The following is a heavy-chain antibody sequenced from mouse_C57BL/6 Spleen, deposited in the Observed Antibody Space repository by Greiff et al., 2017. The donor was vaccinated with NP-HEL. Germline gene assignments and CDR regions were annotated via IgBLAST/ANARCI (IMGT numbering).Heavy chain of an antibody. Sequence: EVQLQQSGPELVKPGASVKISCKASGYTFTDYYMHWVQQSHGKGLEWVGYINPNNSATSYNQKFKGTATLTVDKSSNTAYMELRNLTSEGSAVYYSASMSSYWYFDVWGTGTTVTVSS. CDR3: ASMSSYWYFDV. D-gene: IGHD1-1*01. CDR2: INPNNSAT. CDR1: GYTFTDYY. J-gene: IGHJ1*03. V-gene: IGHV1-26*01.